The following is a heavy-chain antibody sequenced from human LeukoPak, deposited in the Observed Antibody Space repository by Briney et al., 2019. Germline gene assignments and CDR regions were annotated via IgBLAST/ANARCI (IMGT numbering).Heavy chain of an antibody. CDR3: AKGSRGYTNYYFDY. CDR2: ISGSGAST. CDR1: GFSFSSYA. V-gene: IGHV3-23*01. J-gene: IGHJ4*02. Sequence: GGSLRLSCASSGFSFSSYAMIWVRQAPGKGLELVSTISGSGASTFYADSVRGRFITSKDIPSNIVYLQMNSLRAEDKAVYYCAKGSRGYTNYYFDYWGQGTLVTVSS. D-gene: IGHD2-2*02.